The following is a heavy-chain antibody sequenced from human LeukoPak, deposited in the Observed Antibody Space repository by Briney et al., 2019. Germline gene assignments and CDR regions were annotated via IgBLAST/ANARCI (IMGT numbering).Heavy chain of an antibody. CDR2: IYPGDFDT. Sequence: GESLKISCKGSGYSFTSYWIGWVRQMPGKSLEWMGIIYPGDFDTRYSPSFQGQVTISADKSISTAYMQWSSLKASDTAMYYCARFQGGNNRCYFDIWGQGTLVIVSS. CDR1: GYSFTSYW. D-gene: IGHD6-25*01. J-gene: IGHJ3*02. CDR3: ARFQGGNNRCYFDI. V-gene: IGHV5-51*01.